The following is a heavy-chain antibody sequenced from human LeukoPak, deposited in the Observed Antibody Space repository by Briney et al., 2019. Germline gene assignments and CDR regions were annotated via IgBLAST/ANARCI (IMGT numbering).Heavy chain of an antibody. CDR2: VHFTGTT. J-gene: IGHJ4*02. Sequence: PSETLSLTCIVSDGSISNYHWSWIRKPAGKGLEWIGRVHFTGTTNYNPSFKSRLTMSVETSKSQFSLNLQSVTAAATATYSCAGGGRDFWGGFYDSWGQGIWSPSPQ. CDR1: DGSISNYH. D-gene: IGHD3-3*01. CDR3: AGGGRDFWGGFYDS. V-gene: IGHV4-4*07.